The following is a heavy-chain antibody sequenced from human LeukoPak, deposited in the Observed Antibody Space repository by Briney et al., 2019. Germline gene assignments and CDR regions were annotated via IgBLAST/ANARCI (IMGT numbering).Heavy chain of an antibody. CDR1: GGSVSSGSYY. CDR3: ARGPTSSSHGMDV. CDR2: IYYSGST. Sequence: SETLSLTCTVSGGSVSSGSYYWSWSRQPPGKGLEWLGHIYYSGSTNYNPSLKSRVTISVDTSKNQVSLKLSSVTAADTAVYYCARGPTSSSHGMDVWGQGTTVTVSS. J-gene: IGHJ6*02. V-gene: IGHV4-61*01. D-gene: IGHD6-6*01.